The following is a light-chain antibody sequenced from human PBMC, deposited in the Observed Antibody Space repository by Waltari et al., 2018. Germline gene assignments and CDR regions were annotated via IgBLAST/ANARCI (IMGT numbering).Light chain of an antibody. J-gene: IGKJ4*01. CDR2: AAS. CDR1: QDISNY. V-gene: IGKV1-17*03. Sequence: AGQDISNYSAWVQQKPGKVPSGRIYAASPLQGGVPSRFSRSGSGTEGTLTISILQPEDVATYYCLQNNSYPLTFGGGTKVEIK. CDR3: LQNNSYPLT.